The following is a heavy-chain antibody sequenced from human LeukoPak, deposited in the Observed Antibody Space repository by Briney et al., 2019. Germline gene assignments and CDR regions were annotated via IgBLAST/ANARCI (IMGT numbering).Heavy chain of an antibody. Sequence: GASVKVSCKASGYTFTSYDINWVRQATGQGLEWMGWMNPNSGNTGYAQKFQGRVTMTRNTSISTAYMELSSLRSEDTAVYYCARGGYYYGSGSYSHYYYGRDVWGKGPRSPSPQ. CDR1: GYTFTSYD. V-gene: IGHV1-8*01. D-gene: IGHD3-10*01. CDR2: MNPNSGNT. CDR3: ARGGYYYGSGSYSHYYYGRDV. J-gene: IGHJ6*01.